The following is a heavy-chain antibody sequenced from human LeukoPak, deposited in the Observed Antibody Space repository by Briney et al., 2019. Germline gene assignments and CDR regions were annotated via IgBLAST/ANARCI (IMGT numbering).Heavy chain of an antibody. CDR1: GFTFSSYD. D-gene: IGHD3-10*01. CDR3: ASSYYGSGAHDAFDI. CDR2: IGTAGDT. J-gene: IGHJ3*02. Sequence: GGSLRLSCAAPGFTFSSYDMHWVRQATGKGLEWVSAIGTAGDTYYPGSVKGRFTISRENAKNSLYLQMNSLRAGDTAVYYCASSYYGSGAHDAFDIWGQGTMVTVSS. V-gene: IGHV3-13*01.